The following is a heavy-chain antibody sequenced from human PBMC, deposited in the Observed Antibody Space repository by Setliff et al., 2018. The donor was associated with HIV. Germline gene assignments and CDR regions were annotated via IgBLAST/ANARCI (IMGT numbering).Heavy chain of an antibody. CDR1: GYNFLSYG. CDR3: AKADCTSSSCYSPFNA. Sequence: ASVKVSCKAAGYNFLSYGFSWVRQAPGQGFQWMGWISAYKGNTIYAQNLQGRVAMTTDTSTSTVYMELRSLTSDDTAVYYCAKADCTSSSCYSPFNAWGPGTMVTVSS. J-gene: IGHJ3*01. CDR2: ISAYKGNT. V-gene: IGHV1-18*04. D-gene: IGHD3-22*01.